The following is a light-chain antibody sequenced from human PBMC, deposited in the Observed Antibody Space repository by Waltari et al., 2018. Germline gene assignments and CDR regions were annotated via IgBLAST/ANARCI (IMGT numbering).Light chain of an antibody. CDR2: GNS. CDR1: RSNIGTNY. J-gene: IGLJ3*02. Sequence: QSVLTQSPSVSRAPGQGVTISCTGSRSNIGTNYVHWYQQLPGAAPKLLTYGNSNRPSGVPDRFSGSKSGTSASLAITGLQAEDEADYFCQSYDSSLTVVVFGGRTKLTVL. CDR3: QSYDSSLTVVV. V-gene: IGLV1-40*01.